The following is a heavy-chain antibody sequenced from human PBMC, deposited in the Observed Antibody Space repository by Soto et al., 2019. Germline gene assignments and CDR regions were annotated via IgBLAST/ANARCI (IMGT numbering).Heavy chain of an antibody. CDR3: AREEGQVGGFDY. V-gene: IGHV6-1*01. Sequence: SQSRSLTCVVSGKSVASNTAAWNWIRQSPSRGLEWLGRTYFRYRWYDDYALSVKGRMTVNPDTSKNLFSLELNSVTPDDTAIYYCAREEGQVGGFDYWGQGTLVTVSS. CDR2: TYFRYRWYD. D-gene: IGHD3-10*01. CDR1: GKSVASNTAA. J-gene: IGHJ4*02.